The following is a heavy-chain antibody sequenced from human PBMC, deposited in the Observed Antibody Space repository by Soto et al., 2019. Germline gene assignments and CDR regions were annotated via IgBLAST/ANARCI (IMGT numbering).Heavy chain of an antibody. CDR1: GGSISDNDYY. CDR2: IYTSGGT. D-gene: IGHD3-10*01. V-gene: IGHV4-30-4*01. Sequence: QVQLQESGPGLVRPSQTLSLTCTLSGGSISDNDYYWTWIRQSPGAGLEWLGYIYTSGGTSYNPSIKSRLSISADTSSYRFSLKLTSVTAADTAVYFCARGEVRGAFDIWGPGTKVHVSS. CDR3: ARGEVRGAFDI. J-gene: IGHJ3*02.